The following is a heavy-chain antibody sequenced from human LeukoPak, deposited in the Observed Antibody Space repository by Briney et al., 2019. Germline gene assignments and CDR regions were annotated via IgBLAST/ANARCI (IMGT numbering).Heavy chain of an antibody. CDR2: ISTSSSYI. J-gene: IGHJ5*02. V-gene: IGHV3-21*01. Sequence: GGSLRLSCTASGFTFSSYSMNWVRQAPGKGLEWVSSISTSSSYIYYADSVKGRFTISRDNAKNSLYLQMNTLRAGDTAVYSCARGADGVSSNSRGWFDPWGQGTLVTVSS. D-gene: IGHD2-15*01. CDR3: ARGADGVSSNSRGWFDP. CDR1: GFTFSSYS.